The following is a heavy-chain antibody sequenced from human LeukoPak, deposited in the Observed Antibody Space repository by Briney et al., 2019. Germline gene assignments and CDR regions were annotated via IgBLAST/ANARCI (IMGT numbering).Heavy chain of an antibody. Sequence: GGSLRLSCAVSGFTFDNYAMHWVRQAPGKGLEWVSLISGDGGSRYYAGSVKGRFTVSRDNSKNSLYLQMNRLRTEDTAFYYCAKGADPLTWRMTTVAGTRFDFWGQGTLVTVSS. CDR3: AKGADPLTWRMTTVAGTRFDF. CDR2: ISGDGGSR. V-gene: IGHV3-43*02. D-gene: IGHD6-19*01. J-gene: IGHJ4*02. CDR1: GFTFDNYA.